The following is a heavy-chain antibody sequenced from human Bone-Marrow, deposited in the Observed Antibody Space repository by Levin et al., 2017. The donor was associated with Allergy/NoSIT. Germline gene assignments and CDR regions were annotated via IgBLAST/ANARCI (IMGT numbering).Heavy chain of an antibody. J-gene: IGHJ5*02. V-gene: IGHV3-11*05. D-gene: IGHD6-19*01. Sequence: GESLKISCAASGFTFSDYYMTWIRQAPGKGLEWVSYISGNGLYTNYADSVKGRFTISRDNAKNSLYLQMNSLRGEDTAVYYCARESVDGTLGLDPWGQGTLVTVSS. CDR2: ISGNGLYT. CDR1: GFTFSDYY. CDR3: ARESVDGTLGLDP.